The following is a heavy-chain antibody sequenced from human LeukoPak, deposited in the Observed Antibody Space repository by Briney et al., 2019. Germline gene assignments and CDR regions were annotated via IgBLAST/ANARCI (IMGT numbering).Heavy chain of an antibody. D-gene: IGHD4-23*01. CDR3: ARQGHPLYGGNSFLNY. Sequence: SQTLSLTCTVSGGSISSGGYYWSWIRQHPGKGLEWIGYIYYSGSTNYNPSLKSRVTISVDTSKNQFSLKLSSVTAADTAVYYCARQGHPLYGGNSFLNYWGQGTLVTVSS. V-gene: IGHV4-31*03. CDR2: IYYSGST. J-gene: IGHJ4*02. CDR1: GGSISSGGYY.